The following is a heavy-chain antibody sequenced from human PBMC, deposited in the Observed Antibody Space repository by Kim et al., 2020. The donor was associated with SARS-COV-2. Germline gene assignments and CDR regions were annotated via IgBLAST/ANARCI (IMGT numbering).Heavy chain of an antibody. Sequence: NYNPSLKSRVTISVDTSKNQFSLKLSSVTAADTAVYYCASQGVLGHPFDYWGQGTLVTVSS. D-gene: IGHD3-3*02. J-gene: IGHJ4*02. V-gene: IGHV4-59*08. CDR3: ASQGVLGHPFDY.